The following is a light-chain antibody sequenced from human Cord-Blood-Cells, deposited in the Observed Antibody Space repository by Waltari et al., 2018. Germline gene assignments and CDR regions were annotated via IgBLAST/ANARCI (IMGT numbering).Light chain of an antibody. CDR2: DVS. Sequence: QSALSLPAHVSGSPGTPITISGTVTSTDVGGYNCVSWYHQHPGKAPKLMIYDVSNRPSGVSNRFSGSKSGNTASLTISGLQAEDEADYYCSSYTSSSTWVFGGGTKLTVL. J-gene: IGLJ3*02. CDR1: STDVGGYNC. CDR3: SSYTSSSTWV. V-gene: IGLV2-14*01.